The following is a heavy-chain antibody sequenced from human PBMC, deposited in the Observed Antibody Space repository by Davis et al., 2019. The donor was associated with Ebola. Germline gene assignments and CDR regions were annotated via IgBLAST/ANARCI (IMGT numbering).Heavy chain of an antibody. CDR1: GGSFTGYY. V-gene: IGHV4-34*09. CDR2: IYYSGST. CDR3: AREGSIAAAGTY. D-gene: IGHD6-13*01. Sequence: PSETLSLTCAVYGGSFTGYYWSWIRQPPGKGLEWIGYIYYSGSTYYNPSLKSRVTISVDTSKSQFSLKLSSVTAADTAVYYCAREGSIAAAGTYWGQGTLVTVSS. J-gene: IGHJ4*02.